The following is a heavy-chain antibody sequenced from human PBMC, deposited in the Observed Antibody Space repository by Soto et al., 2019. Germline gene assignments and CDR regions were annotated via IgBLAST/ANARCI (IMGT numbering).Heavy chain of an antibody. D-gene: IGHD3-3*02. CDR2: IFYLGSS. V-gene: IGHV4-39*01. Sequence: SETLSLTCTVSGDSIISSDFYWGWVRQPPGKGLEWIGSIFYLGSSYYNPSLKSRVTMSVDTSKNQFSLRLRSVTAADTALYFCARHSLALRKNNWFDPWGQGVMVTVSS. J-gene: IGHJ5*02. CDR1: GDSIISSDFY. CDR3: ARHSLALRKNNWFDP.